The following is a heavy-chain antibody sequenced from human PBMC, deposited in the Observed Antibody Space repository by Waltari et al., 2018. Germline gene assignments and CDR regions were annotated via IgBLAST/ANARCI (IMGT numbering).Heavy chain of an antibody. J-gene: IGHJ4*02. D-gene: IGHD6-13*01. CDR2: ISGDGGST. CDR3: AKDRWGIAAAGTDY. V-gene: IGHV3-43*02. Sequence: PGKGLEWVSLISGDGGSTYYADSVKGRFTISRDNSKNSLYLQMNSLRTEDTALYYCAKDRWGIAAAGTDYWGQGTLVTVSS.